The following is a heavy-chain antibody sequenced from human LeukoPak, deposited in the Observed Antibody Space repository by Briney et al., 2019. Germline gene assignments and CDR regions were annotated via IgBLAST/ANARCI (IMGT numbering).Heavy chain of an antibody. CDR3: ARHMNSGTYPMDV. J-gene: IGHJ6*02. CDR2: IYYSGST. V-gene: IGHV4-59*08. CDR1: SGSISSYY. Sequence: PSETLSLTCTVSSGSISSYYWSWIRQPPGKGLEWIGYIYYSGSTKNNPSLKTRVTISVDTSKNQFSLKLSSVTAADTAVYYCARHMNSGTYPMDVWGQGTTVTVSS. D-gene: IGHD1-26*01.